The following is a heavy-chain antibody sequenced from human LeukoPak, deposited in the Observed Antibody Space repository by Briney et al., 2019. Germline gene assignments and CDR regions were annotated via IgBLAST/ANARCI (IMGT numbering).Heavy chain of an antibody. CDR2: ISYDGSNK. CDR3: ASPPPGYSGYD. CDR1: GFTYSGYA. Sequence: GRSLRLSCAASGFTYSGYAMHWVRQAPGKGLEWVAVISYDGSNKYYADSVKGRFTISRDNSKNTLYLQMNSLRAEDTAVYYCASPPPGYSGYDWGQGTLVTVSS. V-gene: IGHV3-30*04. D-gene: IGHD5-12*01. J-gene: IGHJ4*02.